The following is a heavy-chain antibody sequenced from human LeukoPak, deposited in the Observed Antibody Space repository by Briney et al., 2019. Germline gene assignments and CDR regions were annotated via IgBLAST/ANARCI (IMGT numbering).Heavy chain of an antibody. Sequence: PRGSLRLSCAASGFTFSSYAMNWVRQAPGKGLEWVSAISGSGGSTYYADSVKGRFTISRDNSKNTLYLQMNSLRAEDTAVYYCAKDLNWIYYYYGMDVWGQGTTVTVSS. CDR2: ISGSGGST. D-gene: IGHD1-1*01. V-gene: IGHV3-23*01. CDR1: GFTFSSYA. CDR3: AKDLNWIYYYYGMDV. J-gene: IGHJ6*02.